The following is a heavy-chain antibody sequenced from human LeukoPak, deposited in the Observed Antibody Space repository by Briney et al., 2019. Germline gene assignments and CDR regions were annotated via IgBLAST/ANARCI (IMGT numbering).Heavy chain of an antibody. Sequence: GGSLRLSCAASGFTVSSNHMSWVRQAPGKGLEWVSVIYSGGSTYYADSVKGRFTISRDNSKNTLYLQMNSLRAGDTAVYYCARDDAENDYGDSTHYYYGMDVWGQGTTVTVSS. J-gene: IGHJ6*02. D-gene: IGHD4-17*01. CDR3: ARDDAENDYGDSTHYYYGMDV. CDR1: GFTVSSNH. V-gene: IGHV3-66*01. CDR2: IYSGGST.